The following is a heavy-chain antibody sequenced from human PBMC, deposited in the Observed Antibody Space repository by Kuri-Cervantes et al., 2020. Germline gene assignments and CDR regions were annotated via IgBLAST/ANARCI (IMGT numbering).Heavy chain of an antibody. CDR2: INWNGGST. J-gene: IGHJ4*02. Sequence: GGSLRLSCAASGFTFSSYWMSWVRQAPGKGLEWVSGINWNGGSTGYADSVKGRFTISRDNAKNSLYLQMNSLRAEDTALYYCAKDGHSGWAYYFDYWGQGTLVTVSS. CDR1: GFTFSSYW. CDR3: AKDGHSGWAYYFDY. V-gene: IGHV3-20*04. D-gene: IGHD6-19*01.